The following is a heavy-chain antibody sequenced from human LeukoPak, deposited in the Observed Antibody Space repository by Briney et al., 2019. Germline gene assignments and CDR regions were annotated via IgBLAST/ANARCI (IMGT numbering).Heavy chain of an antibody. CDR1: GGSISSSSYY. V-gene: IGHV4-39*07. D-gene: IGHD4-17*01. CDR3: ARGYGVDWYFDL. J-gene: IGHJ2*01. Sequence: PSETLSLTYTVSGGSISSSSYYWGWIRQPPGKGLEWIGSIYYSGSTYYNPSLKSRVTISVDTSKNQFSLKLSSVTTADTAVYYCARGYGVDWYFDLWGRGTLVTVSS. CDR2: IYYSGST.